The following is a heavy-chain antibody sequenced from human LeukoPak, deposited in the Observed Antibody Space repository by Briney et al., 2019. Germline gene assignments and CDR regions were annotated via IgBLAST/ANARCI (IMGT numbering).Heavy chain of an antibody. CDR2: ITDSGGST. Sequence: GGSLRLSCTASGFTFSSYWMSWVRQAPGKGLEWVSAITDSGGSTYYADSVKGRFTICRDNSKNTLYLHMDSLRAEDTAVYYCAKGSSSSRPYYFEYWGRGTLVTVSS. J-gene: IGHJ4*02. CDR3: AKGSSSSRPYYFEY. V-gene: IGHV3-23*01. CDR1: GFTFSSYW. D-gene: IGHD6-6*01.